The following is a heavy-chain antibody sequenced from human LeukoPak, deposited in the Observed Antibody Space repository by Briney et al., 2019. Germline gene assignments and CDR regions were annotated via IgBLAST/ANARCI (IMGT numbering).Heavy chain of an antibody. CDR1: GFTFSSYA. J-gene: IGHJ6*02. Sequence: GGSLRLSCAASGFTFSSYAMHWVRQAPGKGLEWVAVISYDGSNKYYADSVKGRFTISRGNSKNTLYLQMNSLRAEDTAVYYCASPWYSSSWYYYGMDVWGQGTTVTVSS. CDR2: ISYDGSNK. V-gene: IGHV3-30-3*01. D-gene: IGHD6-13*01. CDR3: ASPWYSSSWYYYGMDV.